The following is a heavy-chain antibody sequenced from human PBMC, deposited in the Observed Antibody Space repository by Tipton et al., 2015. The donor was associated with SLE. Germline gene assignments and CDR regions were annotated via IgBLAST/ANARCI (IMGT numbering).Heavy chain of an antibody. J-gene: IGHJ4*02. CDR1: GYSIGSGFY. V-gene: IGHV4-38-2*02. CDR3: ARRYNWNYKDYFDY. Sequence: VKPSETLSLTCTVSGYSIGSGFYWGWIRQPPGKGLEWIATVFHSGTTYYSPSLRSRLSVSIDTSKNQFSLKLTSVTAADTAVYYCARRYNWNYKDYFDYWGQGTPVTVSS. D-gene: IGHD1-7*01. CDR2: VFHSGTT.